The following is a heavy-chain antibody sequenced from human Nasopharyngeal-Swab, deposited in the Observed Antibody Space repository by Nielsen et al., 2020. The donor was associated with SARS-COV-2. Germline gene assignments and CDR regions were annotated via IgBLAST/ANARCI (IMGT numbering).Heavy chain of an antibody. J-gene: IGHJ4*02. D-gene: IGHD3-10*01. CDR3: ARDYYGSGILDY. Sequence: SETLSLTCTVSGGSISGYYWSWIRQPPGKGLEWIGYVYNSGSTKYNPSLKSRVTVSVDTSKNQFSLKLSSVTAADTAVYYCARDYYGSGILDYWGQGTLVTVSS. CDR1: GGSISGYY. CDR2: VYNSGST. V-gene: IGHV4-4*08.